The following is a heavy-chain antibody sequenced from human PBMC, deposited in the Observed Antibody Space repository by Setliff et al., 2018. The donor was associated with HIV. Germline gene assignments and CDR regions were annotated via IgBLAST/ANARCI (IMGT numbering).Heavy chain of an antibody. J-gene: IGHJ4*02. CDR2: IYYSGSA. CDR1: GGSISSFNHY. D-gene: IGHD1-26*01. Sequence: SETLSLTCTVSGGSISSFNHYWNWIRQHPGKGLEWSGYIYYSGSAYYNPSLKSRVTISIDTSKNHFSLKLTSVTAADTAVYYCARGSGSYWGYWGQGTLVTVSS. CDR3: ARGSGSYWGY. V-gene: IGHV4-31*03.